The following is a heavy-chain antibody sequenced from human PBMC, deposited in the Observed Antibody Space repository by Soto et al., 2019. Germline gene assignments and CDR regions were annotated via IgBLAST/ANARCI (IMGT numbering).Heavy chain of an antibody. D-gene: IGHD1-1*01. J-gene: IGHJ4*02. CDR1: GFTFSNYD. Sequence: EVQLVEAGGGLDKPGGSLRLSCAASGFTFSNYDMHWVRQSPGKGLDWVSSITTSSVYIYYADSVKGRFTVSRDKDKNSLYLQMRSLRAEDTAVYYCARGVGTTIRGSDFDFWGQGTLVTVSS. V-gene: IGHV3-21*01. CDR3: ARGVGTTIRGSDFDF. CDR2: ITTSSVYI.